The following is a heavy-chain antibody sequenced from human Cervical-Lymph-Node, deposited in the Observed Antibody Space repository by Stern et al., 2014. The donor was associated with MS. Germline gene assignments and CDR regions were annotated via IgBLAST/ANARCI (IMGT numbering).Heavy chain of an antibody. CDR2: IWHDGSNK. CDR3: ARDLDSTLPSIFEY. CDR1: GLIFSNYV. J-gene: IGHJ4*02. V-gene: IGHV3-33*01. D-gene: IGHD2-21*01. Sequence: VQLVESGGGVVQPGKSLRLSCAASGLIFSNYVMHWVRQAPGKGLEWVAAIWHDGSNKYYADSVKGRFTISRDNVNNTLYLQVNSLKVEDTAVYYCARDLDSTLPSIFEYWGQGTLVTVSS.